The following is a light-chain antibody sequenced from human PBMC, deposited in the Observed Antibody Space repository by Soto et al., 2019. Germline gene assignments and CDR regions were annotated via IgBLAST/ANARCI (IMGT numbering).Light chain of an antibody. CDR1: QSVSSY. J-gene: IGKJ5*01. CDR2: DAS. Sequence: EIALTQSPVTLSLSPGERATLSCRASQSVSSYLAWYQQKPGQAPRLLIYDASNRATGIPARFSGSGSGTDFTLTISSLEPEDFAVYYCQQRSNWPPMITFGQGTRLEIK. V-gene: IGKV3-11*01. CDR3: QQRSNWPPMIT.